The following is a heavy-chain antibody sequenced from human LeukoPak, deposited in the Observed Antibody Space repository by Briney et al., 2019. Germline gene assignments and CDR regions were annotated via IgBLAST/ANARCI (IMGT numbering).Heavy chain of an antibody. CDR1: GGSISSYY. CDR3: ARVTGYMIEDYFDY. Sequence: PSETLSLTCTVSGGSISSYYWSWIRQPPGKGLEWIGYIHYSGSTNYNPSLKSQVTISVDTSKNQFSLKLSSVTAADTAVYFCARVTGYMIEDYFDYWGQGTLVTVSS. D-gene: IGHD3-22*01. CDR2: IHYSGST. V-gene: IGHV4-59*01. J-gene: IGHJ4*02.